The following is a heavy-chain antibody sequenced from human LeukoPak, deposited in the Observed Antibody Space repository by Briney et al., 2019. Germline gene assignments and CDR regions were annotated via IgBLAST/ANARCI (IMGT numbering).Heavy chain of an antibody. D-gene: IGHD3-10*01. CDR1: GYTFTSYG. J-gene: IGHJ3*02. CDR2: ISAYNGNT. CDR3: ARRGDLEGRGAFDI. Sequence: ASVKVSCKASGYTFTSYGISWVRQAPGQGLEWMGWISAYNGNTNYAQKLQGRVTMATDTSTSTAYMELRSLRSDDTAVYYCARRGDLEGRGAFDIWGQGTMVTVSS. V-gene: IGHV1-18*01.